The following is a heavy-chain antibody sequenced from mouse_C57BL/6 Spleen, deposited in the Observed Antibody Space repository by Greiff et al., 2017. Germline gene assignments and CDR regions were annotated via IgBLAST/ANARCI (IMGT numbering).Heavy chain of an antibody. Sequence: EVKLVESGGGLVKPGGSLKLSCAASGFTFSDYGMHWVRQAPEKGLEWVAYISSGSSTIYYADTVKGRFTISRDNAKNTLFLQMTSLRSEDTAMYYCVSEMGRGWFAYWGQGTLVTVSA. CDR3: VSEMGRGWFAY. J-gene: IGHJ3*01. V-gene: IGHV5-17*01. CDR2: ISSGSSTI. D-gene: IGHD4-1*01. CDR1: GFTFSDYG.